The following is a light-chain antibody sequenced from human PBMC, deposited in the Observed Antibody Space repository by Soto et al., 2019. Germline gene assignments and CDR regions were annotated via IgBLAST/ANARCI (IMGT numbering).Light chain of an antibody. Sequence: DIQLTQSPSFLSASPGDRVTISCRASQGIRSYLAWYQQSPGRAPKLLIYAASTLQSGVPSRFSGSGSGTELTLTISSLQPEDFATYYCQQLNSFPIAVGQGTRLQL. CDR3: QQLNSFPIA. CDR2: AAS. V-gene: IGKV1-9*01. CDR1: QGIRSY. J-gene: IGKJ5*01.